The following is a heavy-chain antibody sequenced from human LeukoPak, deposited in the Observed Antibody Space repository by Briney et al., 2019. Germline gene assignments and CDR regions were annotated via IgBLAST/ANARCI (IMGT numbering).Heavy chain of an antibody. CDR1: GGSISSYY. J-gene: IGHJ4*02. CDR2: IYHSGST. V-gene: IGHV4-59*08. Sequence: PSETLSLTCTVSGGSISSYYWSWIRQPPGKGLEWIGSIYHSGSTYYNPSLKSRVTISVDTSKNQFSLKLSSVTAADTAVYYCARPSSYYDFWSGYFDYWGQGTLVTVSS. D-gene: IGHD3-3*01. CDR3: ARPSSYYDFWSGYFDY.